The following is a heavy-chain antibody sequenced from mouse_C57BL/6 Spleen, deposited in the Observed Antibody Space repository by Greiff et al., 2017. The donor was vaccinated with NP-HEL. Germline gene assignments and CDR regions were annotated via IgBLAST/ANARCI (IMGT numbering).Heavy chain of an antibody. CDR1: GFSINSDCY. CDR3: ARSSLAYYAMDD. CDR2: TFYSGIT. Sequence: EVQLQESGPSLVRPSQPLSLTCTVTGFSINSDCYWIWIRQFPGNQLEYIGYTFYSGITYYNPSLESRTYITRDTSKNQFSLKLSSVTTEDTATYDCARSSLAYYAMDDWGQGTSVTVSS. V-gene: IGHV3-3*01. J-gene: IGHJ4*01. D-gene: IGHD6-1*01.